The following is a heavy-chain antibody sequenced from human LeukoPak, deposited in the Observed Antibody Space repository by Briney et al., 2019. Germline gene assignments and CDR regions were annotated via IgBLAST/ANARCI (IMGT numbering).Heavy chain of an antibody. Sequence: PGGSLRLSCAASGFTFSNYWMHWVRQAPGKGLVWVSRISSDGRSTTYADSVKGRLTISRDNAKNTLDLQVNSLRVEDTAMYYCAREGGGKDYWGQGTLVTVSS. J-gene: IGHJ4*02. D-gene: IGHD3-16*01. CDR3: AREGGGKDY. CDR2: ISSDGRST. CDR1: GFTFSNYW. V-gene: IGHV3-74*01.